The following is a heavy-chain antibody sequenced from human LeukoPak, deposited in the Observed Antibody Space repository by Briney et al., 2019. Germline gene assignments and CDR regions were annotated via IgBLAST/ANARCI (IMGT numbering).Heavy chain of an antibody. V-gene: IGHV4-59*01. Sequence: SETLSLTCTVSGGSISSYYWSWIRQPPGKGLEWIGYIYYSGSTYYNPSLKSRVTISVDTSKNQFSLKLSSVTAADTAVYYCAREGGLWYFDLWGRGTLVTVSS. J-gene: IGHJ2*01. CDR2: IYYSGST. CDR1: GGSISSYY. CDR3: AREGGLWYFDL.